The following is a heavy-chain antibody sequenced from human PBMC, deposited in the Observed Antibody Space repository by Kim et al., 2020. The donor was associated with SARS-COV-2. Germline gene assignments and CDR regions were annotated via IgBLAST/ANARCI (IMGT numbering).Heavy chain of an antibody. D-gene: IGHD2-21*02. J-gene: IGHJ4*02. CDR2: IKQDGSEK. Sequence: GGSLRLSCAASGFTFSSYWVSWVRQAPGKGLEWVANIKQDGSEKYYVDSVKGRFTISRDNAKNSLYLQMNSLRAEDTSVYYCARSHPDGGWYEVVTAMLGCGSFDYWGQGTLFTVSS. CDR3: ARSHPDGGWYEVVTAMLGCGSFDY. V-gene: IGHV3-7*03. CDR1: GFTFSSYW.